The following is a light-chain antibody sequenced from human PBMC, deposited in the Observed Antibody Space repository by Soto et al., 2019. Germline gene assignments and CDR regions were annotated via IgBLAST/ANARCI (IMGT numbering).Light chain of an antibody. J-gene: IGKJ1*01. V-gene: IGKV1-5*01. CDR3: QQYNSYSWT. CDR2: DAS. CDR1: QSISSW. Sequence: DIPLTQSHSTLSASVTPGMNMXVWASQSISSWLAWYQQKPGKAPKLLIYDASSLESGVPSRFSGSGSGTEFTLTISSLQPDDFTTYYCQQYNSYSWTFGQGTKVDIK.